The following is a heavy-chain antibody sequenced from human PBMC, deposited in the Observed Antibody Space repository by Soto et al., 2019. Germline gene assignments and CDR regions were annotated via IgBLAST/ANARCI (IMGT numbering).Heavy chain of an antibody. D-gene: IGHD3-10*01. CDR2: LSGSGGTT. V-gene: IGHV3-23*01. CDR3: AKDRRISMVRGYYFEY. Sequence: EVQLLASGGGLVHPGGSLRLSCAASGLTFTSYAMSWVRQAPGKGLEWVSCLSGSGGTTYYADSVKGRFTISRDNSKNTHYLQMDSLRAEDTAVYYCAKDRRISMVRGYYFEYWGQGTLVTVSS. J-gene: IGHJ4*02. CDR1: GLTFTSYA.